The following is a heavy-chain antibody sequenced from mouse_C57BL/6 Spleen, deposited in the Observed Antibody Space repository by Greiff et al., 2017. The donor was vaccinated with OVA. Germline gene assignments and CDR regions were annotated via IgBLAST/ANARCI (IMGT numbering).Heavy chain of an antibody. CDR3: ATLYYGSSYDAMDY. Sequence: QVQLQQSGPELVKPGASVKISCKASGYAFSSSWMNWVKQRPGKGLEWIGRIYPGDGDTNYNGKFKGKPTLTADKSSSTAYMQLSSLTSEDSAVYFCATLYYGSSYDAMDYWGQGTSVTVSS. CDR2: IYPGDGDT. CDR1: GYAFSSSW. V-gene: IGHV1-82*01. D-gene: IGHD1-1*01. J-gene: IGHJ4*01.